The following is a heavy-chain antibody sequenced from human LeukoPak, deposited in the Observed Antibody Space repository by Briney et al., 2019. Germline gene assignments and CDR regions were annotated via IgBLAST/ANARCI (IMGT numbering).Heavy chain of an antibody. J-gene: IGHJ3*01. Sequence: SETLSLTCTVSGGSVSSGSYYWSWIRQPPGQGLDWIGYIHYTGTTNYNPSLKSRVTISVYTSKNQFSLKLSSVTAADTAVYYCVRTPLVVVTKGAFDLWGQGTMVTVSS. CDR1: GGSVSSGSYY. CDR3: VRTPLVVVTKGAFDL. D-gene: IGHD3-22*01. CDR2: IHYTGTT. V-gene: IGHV4-61*01.